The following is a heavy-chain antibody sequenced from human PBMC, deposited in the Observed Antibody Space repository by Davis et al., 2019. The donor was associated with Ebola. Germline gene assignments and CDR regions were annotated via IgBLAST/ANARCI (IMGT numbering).Heavy chain of an antibody. V-gene: IGHV4-39*01. Sequence: MPSETLSLTCSVSGGSVSSTTYYWGWIRQPPGKGLEWMGSINYSGTTYDNPPLKSRVTVSVDRSKNQFSLRLTSVTAADTAVYYCVRHPVGLSDAFDIWGQGRLVAVSS. CDR1: GGSVSSTTYY. D-gene: IGHD1-26*01. J-gene: IGHJ3*02. CDR2: INYSGTT. CDR3: VRHPVGLSDAFDI.